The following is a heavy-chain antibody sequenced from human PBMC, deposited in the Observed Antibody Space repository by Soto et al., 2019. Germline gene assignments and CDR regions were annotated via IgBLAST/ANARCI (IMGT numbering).Heavy chain of an antibody. CDR3: ARASDPYYGSGSYYSTPNWFDP. V-gene: IGHV4-31*03. Sequence: PSETLSLTCTVSGGSISSGGYYWSWIRQHPGKGLEWIGYIYHSGSTYYNPSLKSRVTISVDTSKNQFSLKLSSVTAADTAVYYCARASDPYYGSGSYYSTPNWFDPWGQGTLVTVSS. J-gene: IGHJ5*02. CDR2: IYHSGST. D-gene: IGHD3-10*01. CDR1: GGSISSGGYY.